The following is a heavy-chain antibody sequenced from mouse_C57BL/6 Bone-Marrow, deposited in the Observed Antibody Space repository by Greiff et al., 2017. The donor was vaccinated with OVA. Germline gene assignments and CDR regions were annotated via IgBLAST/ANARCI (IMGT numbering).Heavy chain of an antibody. Sequence: EVKLVESGGGLVQPGESLQLSCESNEYEFPSHDMSWVRKTPEKRLELVAAINSDGGSTYYPDTMERRFIISRDNTKKTLYLQMSSLMSEDTALYYCASPSIVTTRYYAMDYWGQGTSVTVSS. D-gene: IGHD2-5*01. CDR1: EYEFPSHD. CDR3: ASPSIVTTRYYAMDY. J-gene: IGHJ4*01. V-gene: IGHV5-2*01. CDR2: INSDGGST.